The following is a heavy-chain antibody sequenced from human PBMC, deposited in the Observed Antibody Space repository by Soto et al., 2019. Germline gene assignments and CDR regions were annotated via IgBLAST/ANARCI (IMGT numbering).Heavy chain of an antibody. CDR1: GFTFSSYS. CDR3: ARESSFVVVTAISAGFDY. D-gene: IGHD2-21*02. V-gene: IGHV3-21*01. J-gene: IGHJ4*02. CDR2: ISSSSSYI. Sequence: EVQLVESGGGLVKPGGSLRLSCAASGFTFSSYSMNWVRQAPGKWLEWVSSISSSSSYIYYADSVKGRFTISRDNSKNSLYLQMNSLRAEDTAVYYCARESSFVVVTAISAGFDYWGQGTLVTVSS.